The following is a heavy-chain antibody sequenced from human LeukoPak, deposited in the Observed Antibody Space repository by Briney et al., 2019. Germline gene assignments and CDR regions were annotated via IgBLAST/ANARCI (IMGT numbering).Heavy chain of an antibody. Sequence: SVKVSCKASGGTFSSYAISWVRQAPGQGLEWTGRIIPILGIANYAQKFQGRVTITADKSTSTAYMELSSLRSEDTAVYYCASPQYYYDSSGLDYWGQGTLVTVSS. V-gene: IGHV1-69*04. CDR1: GGTFSSYA. CDR3: ASPQYYYDSSGLDY. CDR2: IIPILGIA. D-gene: IGHD3-22*01. J-gene: IGHJ4*02.